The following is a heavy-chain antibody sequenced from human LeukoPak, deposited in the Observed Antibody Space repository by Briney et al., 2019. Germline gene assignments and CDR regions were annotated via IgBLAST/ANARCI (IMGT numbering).Heavy chain of an antibody. CDR3: AKDKVVRGVTNDAFDI. J-gene: IGHJ3*02. D-gene: IGHD3-10*01. CDR2: VSWNSGSI. V-gene: IGHV3-9*02. CDR1: GFTSDDYA. Sequence: PGRSLRLSCAASGFTSDDYAMHWVRQAPGEGLERVSGVSWNSGSIGYADSVKGRFTISRDNAKNSLYLQMNSLRAEDTALYYCAKDKVVRGVTNDAFDIWGQGTMVTVSS.